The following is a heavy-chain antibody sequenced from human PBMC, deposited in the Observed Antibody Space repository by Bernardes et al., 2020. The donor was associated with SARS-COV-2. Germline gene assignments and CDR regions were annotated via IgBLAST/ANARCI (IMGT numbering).Heavy chain of an antibody. J-gene: IGHJ6*02. Sequence: GGSLRLSCAASGFTFNNFGMHWVRQAPGKGLEWVAVISYEGSKKYYRDSVEGRFIISKDSSKNTVYLQMNSLRTEDTGVYYCAKELAYGTTWRDYKYYFGMDVWGQGTTVTVSS. V-gene: IGHV3-30*18. CDR3: AKELAYGTTWRDYKYYFGMDV. CDR1: GFTFNNFG. D-gene: IGHD2-8*01. CDR2: ISYEGSKK.